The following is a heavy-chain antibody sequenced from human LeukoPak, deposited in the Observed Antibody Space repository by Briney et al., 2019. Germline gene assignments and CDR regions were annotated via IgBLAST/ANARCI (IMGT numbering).Heavy chain of an antibody. D-gene: IGHD2-21*02. Sequence: ASVKVSCKASGGTFSSYAISWVRQAPGQGLEWMGRIIPIFGTANYAQKFQGRVTITTDESTSTAYMELSSLRSVDTAVYYCARTIVVVTAMENEYYSDYCGQGTLVTVSS. V-gene: IGHV1-69*05. CDR2: IIPIFGTA. CDR1: GGTFSSYA. J-gene: IGHJ4*02. CDR3: ARTIVVVTAMENEYYSDY.